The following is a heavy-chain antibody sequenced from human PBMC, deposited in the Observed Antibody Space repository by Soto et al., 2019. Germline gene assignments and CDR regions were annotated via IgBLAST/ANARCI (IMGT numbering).Heavy chain of an antibody. CDR3: THRLVGSGQGY. CDR2: IHWNDDN. J-gene: IGHJ4*02. V-gene: IGHV2-5*01. CDR1: GFSLTTGRVG. Sequence: QITLEETGPTLVKPTQTLTLTCTISGFSLTTGRVGVGWIRQPPGKALEWLAVIHWNDDNHYSPSLKSRLTITKDTSKNQVVLTLTNMDPVDTATYYCTHRLVGSGQGYWGQGTLVTVSS. D-gene: IGHD2-15*01.